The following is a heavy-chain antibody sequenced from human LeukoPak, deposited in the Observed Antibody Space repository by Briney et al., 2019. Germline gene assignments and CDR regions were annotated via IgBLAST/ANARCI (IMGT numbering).Heavy chain of an antibody. CDR2: IYPGDSDT. D-gene: IGHD2-2*01. CDR3: ARNVPTYYYYYMDV. V-gene: IGHV5-51*01. CDR1: GYSFTNYW. Sequence: GESPKISCKGSGYSFTNYWIAWVRQMPGKGLEWMGIIYPGDSDTRYSPSFQGQVTISADKSISTAYLQWSSLEASDTAMYYCARNVPTYYYYYMDVWGKGTTVTVSS. J-gene: IGHJ6*03.